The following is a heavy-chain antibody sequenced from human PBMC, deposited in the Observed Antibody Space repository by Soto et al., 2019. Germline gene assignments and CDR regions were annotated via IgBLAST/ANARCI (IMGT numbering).Heavy chain of an antibody. J-gene: IGHJ4*02. CDR3: ARQHNDLWTDSPDFDY. CDR2: ISAFNHKA. Sequence: QVQLVQSGGEVKKPGASVKVSGKHSVYNFNTSGVTGLRQPPGQGLNGMGGISAFNHKANYAPNIQDRVTMTIDTSTNTAHMEMRSLRPDDTAVYYCARQHNDLWTDSPDFDYWGQGTLVTVSA. CDR1: VYNFNTSG. D-gene: IGHD3-9*01. V-gene: IGHV1-18*01.